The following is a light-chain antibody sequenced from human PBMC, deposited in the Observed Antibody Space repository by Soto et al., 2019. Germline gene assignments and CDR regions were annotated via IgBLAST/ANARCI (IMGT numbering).Light chain of an antibody. CDR2: DAS. J-gene: IGKJ2*01. V-gene: IGKV1-5*01. CDR3: QQYNSYSTT. CDR1: QSISSW. Sequence: DIPMTQSPSTLSASVGDRVTITCRASQSISSWLAWYQQKPGKAPKLLIYDASSLESGVPSRFSGSGSGTEFTLTIRSLQPDDFAPYYCQQYNSYSTTFGQGTKLEIK.